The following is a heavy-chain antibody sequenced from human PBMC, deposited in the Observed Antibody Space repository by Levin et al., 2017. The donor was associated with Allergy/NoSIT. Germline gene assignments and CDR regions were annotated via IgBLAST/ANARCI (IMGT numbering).Heavy chain of an antibody. CDR3: ARVQMYCSSTSCYYELNRYYYYGMDV. V-gene: IGHV1-69*02. CDR1: GGTFSSYT. Sequence: ASVKVSCKASGGTFSSYTISWVRQAPGQGLEWMGRIIPILGIANYAQKFQGRVTITADKSTSTAYMELSSLRSEDTAVYYCARVQMYCSSTSCYYELNRYYYYGMDVWGQGTTVTVSS. D-gene: IGHD2-2*01. CDR2: IIPILGIA. J-gene: IGHJ6*02.